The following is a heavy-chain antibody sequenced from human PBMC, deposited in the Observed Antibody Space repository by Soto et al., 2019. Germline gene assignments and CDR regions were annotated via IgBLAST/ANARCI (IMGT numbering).Heavy chain of an antibody. CDR3: AKESYYYDSSGYEKGYGMDV. CDR1: GFTFSSYG. V-gene: IGHV3-30*18. CDR2: ISYDGSNK. J-gene: IGHJ6*02. D-gene: IGHD3-22*01. Sequence: PGGSLRLSCAASGFTFSSYGMHWVRQAPGKGLEWVAVISYDGSNKYYADSVKGRFTISSDNSKNTLYLQMNSLRAEDTAVYYCAKESYYYDSSGYEKGYGMDVWGQGTTVTVSS.